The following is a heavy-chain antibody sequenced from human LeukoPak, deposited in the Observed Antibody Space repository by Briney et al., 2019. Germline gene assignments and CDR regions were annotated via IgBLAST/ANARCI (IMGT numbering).Heavy chain of an antibody. Sequence: GGSLRLSCAASGFIFSTYEMNWVRQAPGKGLEWLSYISYNGRSVYYADSVKGRFTISRDNAKNFLYLQMNSLRAEDTALYYCARGREGHDAFDIWAKGQWSPSLQ. V-gene: IGHV3-48*03. J-gene: IGHJ3*02. CDR1: GFIFSTYE. CDR2: ISYNGRSV. CDR3: ARGREGHDAFDI.